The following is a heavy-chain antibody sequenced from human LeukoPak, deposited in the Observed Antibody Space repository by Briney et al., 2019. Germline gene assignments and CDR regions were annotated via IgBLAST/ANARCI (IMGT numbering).Heavy chain of an antibody. V-gene: IGHV3-66*02. Sequence: GGSLRLSCAASGFTVSSNYMSWVRQAPGKGLEWVSVIYSGGSTYYADSVKGRFTISRDNSKNTLYLQMSSLRAEDTAVYYCARGGGAYCSGGSCSPRYYYGMDVWGQGTTVTVSS. J-gene: IGHJ6*02. CDR3: ARGGGAYCSGGSCSPRYYYGMDV. CDR1: GFTVSSNY. CDR2: IYSGGST. D-gene: IGHD2-15*01.